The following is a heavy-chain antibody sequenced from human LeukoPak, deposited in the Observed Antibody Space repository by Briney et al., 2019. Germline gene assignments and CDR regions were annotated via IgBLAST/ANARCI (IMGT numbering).Heavy chain of an antibody. J-gene: IGHJ6*04. Sequence: SETLSPTCTVSGGSISPYYWSWIRQPAGKGLEWIGRIYASGSTNYNPSLKSRVTLSVDKSKNQLSLNLSSVTAADTAVYYCAREVPAAITVVDVWGKGTTVTVSS. CDR3: AREVPAAITVVDV. V-gene: IGHV4-4*07. CDR1: GGSISPYY. CDR2: IYASGST. D-gene: IGHD2-2*01.